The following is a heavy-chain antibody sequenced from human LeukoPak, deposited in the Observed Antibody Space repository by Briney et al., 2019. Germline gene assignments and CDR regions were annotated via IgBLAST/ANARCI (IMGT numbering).Heavy chain of an antibody. V-gene: IGHV3-23*01. CDR2: ISGSGGST. J-gene: IGHJ4*02. D-gene: IGHD5-18*01. CDR1: GGSISSSSYY. CDR3: AKARGYSYGYNDY. Sequence: PSETLSLTCTVSGGSISSSSYYWGWVRQAPGKGLEWVSAISGSGGSTYYTDSVKGRFTISRDNSKNTLYLQMNSLRAEDTAVYYCAKARGYSYGYNDYWGQGTLVTVSS.